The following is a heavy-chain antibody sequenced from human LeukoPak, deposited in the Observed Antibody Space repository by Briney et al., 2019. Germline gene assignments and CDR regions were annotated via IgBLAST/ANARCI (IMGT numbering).Heavy chain of an antibody. J-gene: IGHJ4*02. V-gene: IGHV3-23*01. Sequence: GGSLRLSCAASGFTFSSYGMSWVRQAPGKGLEWVSAISGSGGSTYYADSVKGRFTISRDNSKNTLYLQMNSLRAEDTAVYYCAKMKGQLWTYFDYWGQGTLVTVSS. D-gene: IGHD5-18*01. CDR3: AKMKGQLWTYFDY. CDR1: GFTFSSYG. CDR2: ISGSGGST.